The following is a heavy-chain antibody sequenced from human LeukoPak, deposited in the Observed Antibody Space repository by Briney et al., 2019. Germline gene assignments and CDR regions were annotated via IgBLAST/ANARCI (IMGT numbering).Heavy chain of an antibody. V-gene: IGHV7-4-1*02. Sequence: ASVKVSCKASGYTFTSYAMNWVRQAPGQGLEWMGWINTNTGNPTYAQGFTGRFVFSLDTSVSTAYLQISGLKAEDTAVYYCARDRQDSSSWFRDAFDIWGQGTMVTVSS. CDR1: GYTFTSYA. D-gene: IGHD6-13*01. CDR2: INTNTGNP. CDR3: ARDRQDSSSWFRDAFDI. J-gene: IGHJ3*02.